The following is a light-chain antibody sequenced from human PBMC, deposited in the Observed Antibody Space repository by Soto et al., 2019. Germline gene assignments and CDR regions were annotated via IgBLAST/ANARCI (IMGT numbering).Light chain of an antibody. J-gene: IGKJ4*01. CDR3: QQDDSYPLT. V-gene: IGKV1-5*03. CDR2: KTS. Sequence: DIQMTQSPSTLSASVGDRVTITCRASQSISSWLAWYQKKPGKAPNLLIYKTSSLESGVPSRFSGSGSGTEFTLTVNSLQPDDFATYYCQQDDSYPLTVGGGTKVEIK. CDR1: QSISSW.